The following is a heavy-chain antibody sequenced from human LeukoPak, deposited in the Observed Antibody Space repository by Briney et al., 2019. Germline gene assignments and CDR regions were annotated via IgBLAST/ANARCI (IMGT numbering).Heavy chain of an antibody. V-gene: IGHV3-48*01. J-gene: IGHJ4*02. CDR1: GFLFSSYG. CDR2: ISITGSTI. D-gene: IGHD4-23*01. CDR3: ARVGYSRNRGNFFDY. Sequence: PGGSLRLSCEGSGFLFSSYGMNWVRQSPGKGLEWVSYISITGSTIYYTDSVEGRFTVARDNAKNSLYLQMNRLRAEHTAVYYCARVGYSRNRGNFFDYWGQRALVPVSS.